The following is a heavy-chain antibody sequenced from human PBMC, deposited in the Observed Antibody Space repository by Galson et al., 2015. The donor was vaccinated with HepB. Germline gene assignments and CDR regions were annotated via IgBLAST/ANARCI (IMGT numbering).Heavy chain of an antibody. V-gene: IGHV5-51*01. CDR1: GYSFTSYW. J-gene: IGHJ4*02. Sequence: VTKPGESLKISCKGSGYSFTSYWIGWVRQMPGKGLEWMGIIYPGDSDTRYSPSFQGQVTISADKSISTAYLQGSSLKASDTAMYYCARHEEMATITYYFDYWGQGTLFIVSS. CDR3: ARHEEMATITYYFDY. D-gene: IGHD5-24*01. CDR2: IYPGDSDT.